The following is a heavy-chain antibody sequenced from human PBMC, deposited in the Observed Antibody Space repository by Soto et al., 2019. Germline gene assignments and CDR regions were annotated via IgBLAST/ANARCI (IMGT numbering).Heavy chain of an antibody. CDR1: GFTFSSYG. CDR3: ARGFGYWSFDL. Sequence: QVQLVESGGGVVQPGRSLRLSCAASGFTFSSYGMHWVRQAPGKGLEWVAVIWYDGSNKYYADSVKGRFTISRDNSKNTLYLQMNSLRAEDTAVYYCARGFGYWSFDLWGRGTLVTVSS. J-gene: IGHJ2*01. CDR2: IWYDGSNK. D-gene: IGHD3-3*01. V-gene: IGHV3-33*01.